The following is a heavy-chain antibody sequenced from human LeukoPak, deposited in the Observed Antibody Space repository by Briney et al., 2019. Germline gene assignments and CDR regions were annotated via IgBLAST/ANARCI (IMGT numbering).Heavy chain of an antibody. Sequence: GASVKVSCKASGYTFTSYDINWVRQATGQGLEWMGWMNPNSGNTGYAQKFQGRVTMTRNTSISTAYMELSSLRSEDTAVYYCARGEGRLGELSVDYWGQGTLVTVSS. CDR1: GYTFTSYD. CDR3: ARGEGRLGELSVDY. V-gene: IGHV1-8*01. CDR2: MNPNSGNT. J-gene: IGHJ4*02. D-gene: IGHD3-16*02.